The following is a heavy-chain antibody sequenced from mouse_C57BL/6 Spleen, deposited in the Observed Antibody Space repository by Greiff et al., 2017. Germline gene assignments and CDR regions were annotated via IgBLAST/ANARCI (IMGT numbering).Heavy chain of an antibody. D-gene: IGHD2-3*01. CDR3: ARDRGDGDYFDY. J-gene: IGHJ2*01. Sequence: EVQRVESGGGLVKPGGSLKLSCAASGFTFSSYAMSWVRQTPEKRLEWVATISDGGSYTYYPDNVKGRFTISRDNAKNNLYLQMSHLKSEDTAMYYCARDRGDGDYFDYWGQGTTLTVSS. CDR1: GFTFSSYA. V-gene: IGHV5-4*01. CDR2: ISDGGSYT.